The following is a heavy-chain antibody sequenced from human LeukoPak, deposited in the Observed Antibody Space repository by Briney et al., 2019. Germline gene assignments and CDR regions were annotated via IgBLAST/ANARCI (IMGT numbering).Heavy chain of an antibody. D-gene: IGHD3-22*01. J-gene: IGHJ4*02. CDR2: IYTSGST. V-gene: IGHV4-61*02. Sequence: SETLSLTCTVSGGSISSGSYYWSWIRQPAGKGLEWIGRIYTSGSTNCNPSLKSRVTISVDTSKNQFSLKLSSVTAADTAVYYCARARPYYGSSGFNDYWGQGTLVTVSS. CDR3: ARARPYYGSSGFNDY. CDR1: GGSISSGSYY.